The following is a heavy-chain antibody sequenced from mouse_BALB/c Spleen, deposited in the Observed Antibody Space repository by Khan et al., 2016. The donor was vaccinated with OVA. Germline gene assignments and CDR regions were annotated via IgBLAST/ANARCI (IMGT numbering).Heavy chain of an antibody. CDR1: DFNIKDYY. CDR2: IDPENGET. J-gene: IGHJ3*01. CDR3: ARSGYSAWFAY. V-gene: IGHV14-1*02. Sequence: VQLKQSGAELVRPGALVKLSCKASDFNIKDYYMHWVKQRPEQGLEWIGWIDPENGETVYDPKFQGKALMTADTSSNTAYLQLSSLTSEDTAVYYCARSGYSAWFAYWGQGTLFTVSA.